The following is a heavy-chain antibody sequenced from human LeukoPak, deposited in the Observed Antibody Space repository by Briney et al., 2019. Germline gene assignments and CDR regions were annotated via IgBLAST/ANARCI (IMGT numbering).Heavy chain of an antibody. CDR3: AKDGSALHYYYYMDV. D-gene: IGHD2-2*03. CDR2: IYSGGST. CDR1: GFTVSSNY. Sequence: GGSLRLSCAASGFTVSSNYMSWVRQAPGKGLEWVSVIYSGGSTYYADSVKGRFTISRDNSKNTLYLQMNSLRAEDRAIYYCAKDGSALHYYYYMDVWGQGTLVTVSS. V-gene: IGHV3-53*01. J-gene: IGHJ6*03.